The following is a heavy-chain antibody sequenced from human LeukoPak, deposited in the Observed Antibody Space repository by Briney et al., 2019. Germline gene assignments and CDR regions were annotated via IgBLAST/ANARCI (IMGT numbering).Heavy chain of an antibody. Sequence: ASVKVSCKASGYTFTSYDINWVRQATGQGLEWMGWMNPNSGNTGYAQKFQGRVTMTRNTSISTAYMELSSLRSEDTAVYLCARKGPANYYYYYMDVWGKGTTVTVSS. V-gene: IGHV1-8*01. J-gene: IGHJ6*03. D-gene: IGHD2-2*01. CDR2: MNPNSGNT. CDR3: ARKGPANYYYYYMDV. CDR1: GYTFTSYD.